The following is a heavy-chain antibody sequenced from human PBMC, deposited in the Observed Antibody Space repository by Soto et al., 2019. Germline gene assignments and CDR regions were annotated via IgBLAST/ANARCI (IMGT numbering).Heavy chain of an antibody. V-gene: IGHV1-69*04. CDR3: ARDYYDSSDLNWFDP. CDR1: GCTISSYT. CDR2: IIPILGIA. D-gene: IGHD3-22*01. Sequence: SVKVSCKASGCTISSYTISWVRQAPGQGLEWMGRIIPILGIANYAQKFQGRVTITADKSTSTAYMELSSLRSEDTAVYYCARDYYDSSDLNWFDPWGQGTLVTVSS. J-gene: IGHJ5*02.